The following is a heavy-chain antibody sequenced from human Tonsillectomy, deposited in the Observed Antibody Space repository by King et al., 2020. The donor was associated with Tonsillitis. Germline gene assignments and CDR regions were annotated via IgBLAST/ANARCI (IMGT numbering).Heavy chain of an antibody. CDR2: ISAYNGNT. V-gene: IGHV1-18*04. D-gene: IGHD3-22*01. Sequence: IQLVQSGAEVKKPGASVKVSCKASGYTFPSYGISWVRQAPGQGLEWMGWISAYNGNTNYAQNLQGRVTMTTDTSTSTAYMELMSLRSDDTAVYYCARDTTSMIVVPHDAFAIWGQGTMVTVSS. CDR3: ARDTTSMIVVPHDAFAI. CDR1: GYTFPSYG. J-gene: IGHJ3*02.